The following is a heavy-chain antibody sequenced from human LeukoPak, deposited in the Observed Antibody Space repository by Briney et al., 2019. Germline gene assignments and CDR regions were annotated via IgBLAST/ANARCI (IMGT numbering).Heavy chain of an antibody. J-gene: IGHJ4*02. CDR2: ISSSSSYI. Sequence: KPGGSLRLSCAASGFTFSSYSMNWVRQAPGKGLEWVSSISSSSSYIYYADSVKGRFTISRDNAKKSLYLQMNSLRAEDTAVYYCARDGYSYGSNWGYYFDYWGQGNLVTVSS. CDR3: ARDGYSYGSNWGYYFDY. CDR1: GFTFSSYS. D-gene: IGHD5-18*01. V-gene: IGHV3-21*01.